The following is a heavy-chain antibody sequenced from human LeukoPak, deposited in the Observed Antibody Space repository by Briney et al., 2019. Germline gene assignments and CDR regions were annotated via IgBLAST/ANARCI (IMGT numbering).Heavy chain of an antibody. J-gene: IGHJ5*02. Sequence: TSETLSLTCTVSGGSISSSSYYWGWIRQPPGKGLEWIGSIYYSGSTYYNPSLKSRVTISVDTSKSQFSLKLSSVTAADTAVYYCAGDVTESGLLWFGELPSWFDPWGQGTLVTVSS. CDR2: IYYSGST. CDR3: AGDVTESGLLWFGELPSWFDP. V-gene: IGHV4-39*02. D-gene: IGHD3-10*01. CDR1: GGSISSSSYY.